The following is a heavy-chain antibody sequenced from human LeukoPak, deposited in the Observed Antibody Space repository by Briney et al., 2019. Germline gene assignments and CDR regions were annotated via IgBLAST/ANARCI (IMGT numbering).Heavy chain of an antibody. CDR1: GFPFSSYG. Sequence: GGSLRLSCAASGFPFSSYGMHWVRQAPGKGLDWVVFIRYDGSNKFYSDSVRGRFTISRDNSKGTLYLQMNSLRPEDTAVYYCAREDGWGQGTLVTVSS. V-gene: IGHV3-30*02. D-gene: IGHD4-17*01. J-gene: IGHJ4*02. CDR2: IRYDGSNK. CDR3: AREDG.